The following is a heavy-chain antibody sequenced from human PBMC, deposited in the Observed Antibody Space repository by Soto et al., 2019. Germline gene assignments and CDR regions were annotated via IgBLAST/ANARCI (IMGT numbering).Heavy chain of an antibody. CDR2: IFYSGST. J-gene: IGHJ5*02. CDR3: ARQPTTGDTDLWFDP. Sequence: SETLSLTCSVSGGSISTSRSYWAWIRQPPGKGLEWLANIFYSGSTFYNPSLACRVSVSVDTSKNEFSLKLRSVTAADTAVYYCARQPTTGDTDLWFDPWGQGTLVTVSS. V-gene: IGHV4-39*01. D-gene: IGHD2-21*01. CDR1: GGSISTSRSY.